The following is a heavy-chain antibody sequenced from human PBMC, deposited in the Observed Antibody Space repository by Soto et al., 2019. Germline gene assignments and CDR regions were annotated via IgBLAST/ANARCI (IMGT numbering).Heavy chain of an antibody. J-gene: IGHJ4*02. CDR3: ARANTYYYDSSGYYLDY. V-gene: IGHV1-69*13. CDR2: IIPIFGTA. D-gene: IGHD3-22*01. CDR1: GGTFSSYA. Sequence: ASVKVSCKASGGTFSSYAISWVRQAPGQGLEWMGGIIPIFGTANYAQKFQGRATIIADESTSTAYMELSSLRSEDTAVYYCARANTYYYDSSGYYLDYWGQGTLVTVSS.